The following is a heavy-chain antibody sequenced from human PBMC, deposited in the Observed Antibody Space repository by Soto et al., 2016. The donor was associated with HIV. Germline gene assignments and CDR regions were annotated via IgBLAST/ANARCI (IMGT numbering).Heavy chain of an antibody. Sequence: QVQLQESGPGLVKPSETLSLTCTISGGSITTYYWTWIRQPAGKGLEWLGRLYSSGSNKYNPSLRSRVTMSLDTSKNHFSLKLSSVTAADTAIYYCAAGAYCGGDCYTSWGQGTLVTVSS. D-gene: IGHD2-21*02. J-gene: IGHJ5*02. CDR3: AAGAYCGGDCYTS. V-gene: IGHV4-4*07. CDR1: GGSITTYY. CDR2: LYSSGSN.